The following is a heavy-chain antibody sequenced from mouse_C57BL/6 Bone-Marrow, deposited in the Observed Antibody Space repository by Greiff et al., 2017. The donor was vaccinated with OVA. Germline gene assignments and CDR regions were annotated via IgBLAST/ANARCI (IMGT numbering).Heavy chain of an antibody. CDR1: GYTFTSYG. CDR3: ARVIITTSGY. J-gene: IGHJ2*01. V-gene: IGHV1-81*01. D-gene: IGHD1-1*01. Sequence: VQLQQSGAELARPGASVKLSCKASGYTFTSYGISWVKQRTGQGLEWIGEIYPRSGNTYYNEKFKGKATLTADKSSSTAYMELRSLTSEDSAVYFCARVIITTSGYWGQGTTLTVSS. CDR2: IYPRSGNT.